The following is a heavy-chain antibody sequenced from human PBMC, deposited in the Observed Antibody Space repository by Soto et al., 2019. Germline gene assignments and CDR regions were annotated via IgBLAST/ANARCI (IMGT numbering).Heavy chain of an antibody. CDR3: AIYKSNYYYGMDV. CDR2: IYYSGIT. D-gene: IGHD1-20*01. CDR1: GGSISSYY. V-gene: IGHV4-59*01. Sequence: QVQLQESGPGLVKPSETLSLTCTVSGGSISSYYWSWIRQPPGKGLEWIGYIYYSGITNYNPSLKRRVTISVDTSKNQFSLKLSSVTAADTAVYYCAIYKSNYYYGMDVWGQGTTVTVSS. J-gene: IGHJ6*02.